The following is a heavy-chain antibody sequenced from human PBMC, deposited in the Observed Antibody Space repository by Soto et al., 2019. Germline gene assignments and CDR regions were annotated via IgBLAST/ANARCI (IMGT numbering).Heavy chain of an antibody. CDR3: ARAGNRCYDMDV. V-gene: IGHV3-48*02. CDR1: GFTFSNYN. Sequence: EVQLVESGGGLIQPGGSLRLSCAGSGFTFSNYNMDWVRQAPGKGLEWLSYISNTSRTIYYADSVKGRFTISRDNARHSLFLQMNSLRDEDTAVYYCARAGNRCYDMDVWGQGTTVIVSS. D-gene: IGHD1-1*01. CDR2: ISNTSRTI. J-gene: IGHJ6*02.